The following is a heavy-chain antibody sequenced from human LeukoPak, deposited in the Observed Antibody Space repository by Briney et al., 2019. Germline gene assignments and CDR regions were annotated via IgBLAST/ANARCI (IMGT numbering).Heavy chain of an antibody. CDR2: IGITGSDT. J-gene: IGHJ4*02. V-gene: IGHV3-23*05. D-gene: IGHD1-7*01. Sequence: PGGSLRLSCSASGLSDHAMSWVRQAPGKGLEWVSSIGITGSDTYYADSVKGRFTVSRDNSKATLYLQLDSVRSEDTATYFCVRDAIPRNSLWDYYDYWGQGTLVIVSS. CDR3: VRDAIPRNSLWDYYDY. CDR1: GLSDHA.